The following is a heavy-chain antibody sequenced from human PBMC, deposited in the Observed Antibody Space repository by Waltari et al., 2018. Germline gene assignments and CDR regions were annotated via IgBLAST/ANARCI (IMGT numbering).Heavy chain of an antibody. CDR2: INANTGDS. Sequence: QVQLVQSGAEVKEPGASVKVSCKTSGSTLPPYYLHWVRQAPGQGLEWMAWINANTGDSKSAQTFQGRVTVTRDTSITTAYLELSGLRSDDTALYYCARETLPGNKIIDYWGQGTLVTVSS. CDR3: ARETLPGNKIIDY. CDR1: GSTLPPYY. D-gene: IGHD1-1*01. J-gene: IGHJ4*02. V-gene: IGHV1-2*02.